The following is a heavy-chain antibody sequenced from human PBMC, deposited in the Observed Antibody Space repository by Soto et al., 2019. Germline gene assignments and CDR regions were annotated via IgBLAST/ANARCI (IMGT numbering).Heavy chain of an antibody. CDR2: INAVLRAP. Sequence: QVQLVQSGAEVKKPGSSVKVSCKASGGTFASHSISWVRQAPEQGLEGVGGINAVLRAPNYAQKFQGRVTITADESMSTTYMELSSLRSEDTAVYYCARYYGSGSYGYFWGQGTLVTVSS. CDR3: ARYYGSGSYGYF. V-gene: IGHV1-69*12. D-gene: IGHD3-10*01. CDR1: GGTFASHS. J-gene: IGHJ4*02.